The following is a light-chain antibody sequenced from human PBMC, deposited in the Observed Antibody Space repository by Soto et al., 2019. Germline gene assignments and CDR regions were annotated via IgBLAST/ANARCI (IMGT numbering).Light chain of an antibody. V-gene: IGLV1-40*01. J-gene: IGLJ1*01. CDR2: GNS. Sequence: QLVLTQPPSVSGAPGQRVTISGTGSSSNIGAGYDVHWYQQLPGTAPKLLIYGNSNRPSGVPDRFSGSKSGTSASLAITGLQAEDEADYYCQSYDSSLSGSYVFGTGTKLTVL. CDR1: SSNIGAGYD. CDR3: QSYDSSLSGSYV.